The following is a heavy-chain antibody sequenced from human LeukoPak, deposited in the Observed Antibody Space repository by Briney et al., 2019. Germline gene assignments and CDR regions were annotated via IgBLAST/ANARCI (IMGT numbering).Heavy chain of an antibody. J-gene: IGHJ3*02. Sequence: GESLTISCKGSGYSFTNYWIDWVRPMPGKGLEWMGIIYPDDSDTRYSPSCQGQVTISADKSISTAYLQWSSLKASDAAMYYCALGGTAAGFNIWGQGTMVTVSS. D-gene: IGHD6-13*01. CDR2: IYPDDSDT. CDR1: GYSFTNYW. CDR3: ALGGTAAGFNI. V-gene: IGHV5-51*01.